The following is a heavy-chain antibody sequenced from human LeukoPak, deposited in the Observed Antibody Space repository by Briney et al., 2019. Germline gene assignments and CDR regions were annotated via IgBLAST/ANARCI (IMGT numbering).Heavy chain of an antibody. J-gene: IGHJ4*02. D-gene: IGHD2-2*01. V-gene: IGHV6-1*01. CDR3: ARTGGTSRV. CDR1: GDSVSSNSAA. CDR2: TYYRSKWFN. Sequence: SQTLSLTCAISGDSVSSNSAAWHWIRQSPSRGLEWLGRTYYRSKWFNDYAVSVKSRITINPDTSKNQFSLQLEAVTPEDTAVYYCARTGGTSRVWGQGTLVTVSS.